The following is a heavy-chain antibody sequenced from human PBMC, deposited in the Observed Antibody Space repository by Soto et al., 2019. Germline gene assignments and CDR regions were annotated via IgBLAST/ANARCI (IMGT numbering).Heavy chain of an antibody. CDR2: INPTGGST. V-gene: IGHV1-46*01. J-gene: IGHJ4*02. CDR1: GYTFTSYY. CDR3: AEALHRYSGYDRYYFDC. Sequence: QVQLVQSRAEVKKPGASVKVSCKASGYTFTSYYMHWVRQAPGQGLEWMGIINPTGGSTSHAQKFQGRVTVTRVTSTSTVYMELSSLRSEDTAVYYCAEALHRYSGYDRYYFDCWGQGTLVTVSS. D-gene: IGHD5-12*01.